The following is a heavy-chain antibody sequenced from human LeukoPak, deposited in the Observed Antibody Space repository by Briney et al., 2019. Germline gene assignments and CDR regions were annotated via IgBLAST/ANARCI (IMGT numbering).Heavy chain of an antibody. CDR2: ISGSGGST. Sequence: PGGSLRLSCAASGFTFSSYAMTWVRQAPGKGLEWVSAISGSGGSTYYAASVKGRFTISRDNSKNTLYLQMNSLRAEDTAVYYCAKDRYYYDSSALQYYFDYWGQGTLVTVSS. CDR3: AKDRYYYDSSALQYYFDY. V-gene: IGHV3-23*01. J-gene: IGHJ4*02. D-gene: IGHD3-22*01. CDR1: GFTFSSYA.